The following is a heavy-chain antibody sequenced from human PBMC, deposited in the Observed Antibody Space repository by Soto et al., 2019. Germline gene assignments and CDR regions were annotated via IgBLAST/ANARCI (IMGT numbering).Heavy chain of an antibody. CDR1: GYTFTRYD. V-gene: IGHV1-8*01. Sequence: GSVKVSYKASGYTFTRYDINCVRQATGQGLEWMGWMNPNSGNTGYAQKFQGRVTMTRNTSISTAYMELSSLRSEDTAVYYCARALYYDILTGYYNYYYMDVWG. CDR3: ARALYYDILTGYYNYYYMDV. CDR2: MNPNSGNT. D-gene: IGHD3-9*01. J-gene: IGHJ6*03.